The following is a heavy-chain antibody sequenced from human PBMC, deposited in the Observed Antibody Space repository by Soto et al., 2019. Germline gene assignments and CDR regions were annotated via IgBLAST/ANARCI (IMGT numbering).Heavy chain of an antibody. J-gene: IGHJ1*01. CDR1: GFTFDEYA. D-gene: IGHD6-13*01. V-gene: IGHV3-9*01. CDR2: INWNSGSI. Sequence: GGSLRLSCAASGFTFDEYAMHWVRQVPGKCLEWVSGINWNSGSIGYGDSVKGLFAISRDNAKNSLHLQMNSLSAEDTAFYYCVKDESINWYSGHFRHWGQGTPVT. CDR3: VKDESINWYSGHFRH.